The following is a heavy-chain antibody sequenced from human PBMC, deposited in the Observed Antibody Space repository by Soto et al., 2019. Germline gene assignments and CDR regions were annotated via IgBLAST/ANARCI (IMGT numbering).Heavy chain of an antibody. CDR1: GGSIDNSTYY. Sequence: SETLSLTCAVSGGSIDNSTYYWGWIRQPPGKGLEWIGSVYYSGSSYYSPSLKSRVTMSVDSSKNHFSLILDSVTAADTAVYYCVSSNAGGLYYFDYWGQGILVTVSS. V-gene: IGHV4-39*02. J-gene: IGHJ4*02. CDR2: VYYSGSS. CDR3: VSSNAGGLYYFDY. D-gene: IGHD4-4*01.